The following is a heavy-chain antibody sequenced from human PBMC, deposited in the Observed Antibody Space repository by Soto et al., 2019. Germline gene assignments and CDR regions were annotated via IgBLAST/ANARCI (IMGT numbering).Heavy chain of an antibody. J-gene: IGHJ4*02. CDR2: ISSSSSYI. Sequence: GESLKISCAASGFTFSSYSMNWVRQAPGKGLEWVSSISSSSSYIYYADSVKGRFTISRDNAKNSLYLQMNSLRAEDTAVYDCARDSAARPPDFDYWGQGTLVTVSS. CDR3: ARDSAARPPDFDY. V-gene: IGHV3-21*01. CDR1: GFTFSSYS. D-gene: IGHD6-6*01.